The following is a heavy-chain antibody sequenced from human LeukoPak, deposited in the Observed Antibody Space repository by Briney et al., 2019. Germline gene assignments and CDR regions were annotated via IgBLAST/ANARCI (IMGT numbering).Heavy chain of an antibody. J-gene: IGHJ4*02. V-gene: IGHV4-34*01. CDR1: GGSFSGYY. CDR2: INHSGST. CDR3: AGGPGWNSSGYDY. D-gene: IGHD6-19*01. Sequence: PSETLSLTCAVYGGSFSGYYWSWIRQPPGKGLEWIGEINHSGSTNYNPSLKSRVTISVDTSKNQFSLKLSSVTAADTAVYYCAGGPGWNSSGYDYWGQGTLVTVSS.